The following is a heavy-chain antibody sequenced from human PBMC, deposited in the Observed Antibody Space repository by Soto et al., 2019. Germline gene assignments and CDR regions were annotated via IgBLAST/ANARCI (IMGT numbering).Heavy chain of an antibody. CDR2: IIPIFGTA. Sequence: QVQLVQSGAEVKKPGSSVKVSCTASGGTFSSYSINWVRQAPGQGLEWMGEIIPIFGTANYAQKFQGRVTITADESTSTAYMELSSLRSEDTAVYYCARDGGRHSGGIDYWGQGILVTVSS. V-gene: IGHV1-69*01. D-gene: IGHD1-26*01. CDR3: ARDGGRHSGGIDY. J-gene: IGHJ4*02. CDR1: GGTFSSYS.